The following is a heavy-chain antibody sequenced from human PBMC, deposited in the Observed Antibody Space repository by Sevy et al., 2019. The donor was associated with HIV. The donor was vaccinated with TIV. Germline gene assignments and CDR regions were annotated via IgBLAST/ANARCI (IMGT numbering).Heavy chain of an antibody. Sequence: SETLSLTCAVSGDSISSTNWWSWVRQPPGKGLQWIGQIYHIGSTNYNPSLKSRLTISVDESKNQFSLRLSSVTAADTAVYYCTRFLYGDYVNFFDSWGQGILVTVSS. CDR3: TRFLYGDYVNFFDS. V-gene: IGHV4-4*02. D-gene: IGHD4-17*01. CDR2: IYHIGST. CDR1: GDSISSTNW. J-gene: IGHJ4*02.